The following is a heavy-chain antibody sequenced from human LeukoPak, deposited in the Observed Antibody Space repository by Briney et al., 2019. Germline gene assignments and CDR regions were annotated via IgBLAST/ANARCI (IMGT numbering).Heavy chain of an antibody. D-gene: IGHD7-27*01. J-gene: IGHJ4*02. CDR2: ISYSGST. Sequence: SETLSLTCTVSGVSIVRHYWIWIRQPPGKGLEWIGHISYSGSTNYNPSLKSRVTISVDTSKNQVSLRLSSVIAADTAVYYCARDGEGDEGWDYWGQGTLVTVSS. CDR3: ARDGEGDEGWDY. V-gene: IGHV4-59*11. CDR1: GVSIVRHY.